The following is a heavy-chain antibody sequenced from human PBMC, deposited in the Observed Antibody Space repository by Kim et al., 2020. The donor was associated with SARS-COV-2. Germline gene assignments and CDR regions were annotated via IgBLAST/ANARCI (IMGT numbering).Heavy chain of an antibody. V-gene: IGHV3-23*01. CDR2: ISGSGGST. D-gene: IGHD3-22*01. J-gene: IGHJ1*01. CDR1: GFTFSSYA. CDR3: AKPYDSSGYYFPGQH. Sequence: GGSLRLSCAASGFTFSSYAMSWVRQAPGKGLEWVSAISGSGGSTYYADSVKGRFTISRDNSKNTLYLQMNSLRAEDTAVYYCAKPYDSSGYYFPGQHWGHGTLFTVSS.